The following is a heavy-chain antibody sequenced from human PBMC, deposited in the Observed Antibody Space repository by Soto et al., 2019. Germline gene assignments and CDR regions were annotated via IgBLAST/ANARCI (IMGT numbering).Heavy chain of an antibody. CDR1: GDSFTKYY. D-gene: IGHD1-1*01. CDR3: ASLQVPGNFDS. J-gene: IGHJ4*02. Sequence: AETLSLTCAVYGDSFTKYYWSWIRQPPGKGLEWIGEINHSGRTNFNPAFRGRLTISVDTSKNHFSLNLGSLTAADTAIYYCASLQVPGNFDSWGQGTLVTVSS. CDR2: INHSGRT. V-gene: IGHV4-34*01.